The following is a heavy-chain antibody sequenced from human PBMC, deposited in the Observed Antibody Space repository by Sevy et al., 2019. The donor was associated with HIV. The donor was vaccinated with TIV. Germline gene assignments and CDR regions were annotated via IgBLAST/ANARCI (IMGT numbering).Heavy chain of an antibody. Sequence: GGSLRLSCTASGFPFSSYDMNWVRLAPGQGLEWISSISSSSNFVYQADSVKGRFTISRDNAKNSLFLQMNSLTVEDTAVYYCARDRGVPRTRGSYQYGMDVWGQGTTVTVSS. J-gene: IGHJ6*02. D-gene: IGHD3-16*01. V-gene: IGHV3-21*06. CDR1: GFPFSSYD. CDR2: ISSSSNFV. CDR3: ARDRGVPRTRGSYQYGMDV.